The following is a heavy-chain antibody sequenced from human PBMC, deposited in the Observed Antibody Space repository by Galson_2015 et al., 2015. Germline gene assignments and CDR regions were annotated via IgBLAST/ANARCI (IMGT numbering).Heavy chain of an antibody. CDR1: GGSISTSSYY. V-gene: IGHV4-39*01. D-gene: IGHD3-9*01. CDR2: IYYSGST. Sequence: ETLSLTCTVSGGSISTSSYYWGWIRQPPGKGLEWIGSIYYSGSTYYNPSLKSRVTISVDTSKNQFSLKLSSVTAADTALYYCARRGFFDWFGYFDYWGQGILVPVSS. CDR3: ARRGFFDWFGYFDY. J-gene: IGHJ4*02.